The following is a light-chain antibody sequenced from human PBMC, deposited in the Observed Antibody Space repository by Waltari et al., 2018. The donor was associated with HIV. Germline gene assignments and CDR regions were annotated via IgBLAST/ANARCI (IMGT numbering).Light chain of an antibody. CDR1: ALPKKY. Sequence: SYELTQPPSVSVSPGQTARITCSGDALPKKYAYWYQQNPGQAPVLFIYEDSKRPSGIPERFSGSSSGTMATLTISGAQVEDEADYYCYSTDSSGNHRVFGGGTKLTVL. CDR2: EDS. V-gene: IGLV3-10*01. CDR3: YSTDSSGNHRV. J-gene: IGLJ3*02.